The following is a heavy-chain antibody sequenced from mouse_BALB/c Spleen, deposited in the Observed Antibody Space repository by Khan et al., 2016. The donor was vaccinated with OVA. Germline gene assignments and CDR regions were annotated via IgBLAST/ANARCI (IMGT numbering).Heavy chain of an antibody. CDR2: ISYDGSN. D-gene: IGHD1-1*01. Sequence: EVQLQESGPGLVKPSQSLSLTCSVTGHSITSGYRWNWIRQFPGNKLEWMGYISYDGSNNYNPSLKNRISIPRDTSKNQFFLKLNSVTTEDTATYYCARGGAVVPDWYFDVWGAGTTVTVSS. J-gene: IGHJ1*01. V-gene: IGHV3-6*02. CDR1: GHSITSGYR. CDR3: ARGGAVVPDWYFDV.